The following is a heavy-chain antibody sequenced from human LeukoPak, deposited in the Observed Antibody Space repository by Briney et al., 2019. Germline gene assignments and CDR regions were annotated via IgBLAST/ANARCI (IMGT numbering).Heavy chain of an antibody. D-gene: IGHD3-10*01. Sequence: GGSLRLSCAASGFTFSSYAMSWVRQAPGKGLEWVSGISGSGGSTYYADSVKGRFTISRDNSKNTLYLQMNSLRAEDTAVYYCAKDYWPTMVRGVIDYWGQGTLVTVSS. V-gene: IGHV3-23*01. J-gene: IGHJ4*02. CDR1: GFTFSSYA. CDR3: AKDYWPTMVRGVIDY. CDR2: ISGSGGST.